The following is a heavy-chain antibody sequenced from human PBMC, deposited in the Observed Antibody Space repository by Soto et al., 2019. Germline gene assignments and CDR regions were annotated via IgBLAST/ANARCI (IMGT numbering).Heavy chain of an antibody. CDR2: INHSGGT. J-gene: IGHJ6*03. Sequence: SETLSLTCAVYGGSFSGYYWSWIRQPPGKGLEWIGEINHSGGTNYNPSLKSRVTISVDTSKNQFSLKLSSVTAADTAVYYCAREPRGATRVLVVYYYYYMDVWGKGTTVTVSS. CDR1: GGSFSGYY. D-gene: IGHD2-2*01. V-gene: IGHV4-34*01. CDR3: AREPRGATRVLVVYYYYYMDV.